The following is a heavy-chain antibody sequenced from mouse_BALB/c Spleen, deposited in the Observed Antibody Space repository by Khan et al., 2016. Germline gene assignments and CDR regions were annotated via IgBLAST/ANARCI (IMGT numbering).Heavy chain of an antibody. CDR1: GYTFTNYG. Sequence: QIQLVQSGPELNKPGKTVKISCKASGYTFTNYGMNWVKQAPGKGLKWMGWINTYSGESTYADDFKGRFAFSLETSANTAYLQINNLKNEDTATYFCARYRYYYGSSRYFDVWGAGTTVTVSS. CDR2: INTYSGES. J-gene: IGHJ1*01. D-gene: IGHD1-1*01. V-gene: IGHV9-3-1*01. CDR3: ARYRYYYGSSRYFDV.